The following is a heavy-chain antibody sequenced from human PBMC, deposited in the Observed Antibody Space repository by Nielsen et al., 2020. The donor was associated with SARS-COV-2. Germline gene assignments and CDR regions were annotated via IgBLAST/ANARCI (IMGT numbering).Heavy chain of an antibody. D-gene: IGHD2-15*01. Sequence: GGSLRLSCAASGLSFNSYAMTWVRQATGKGLEWVSAIFDSGAGTSYADSVKGRFTLSSDNSRNTLNRQMDSLRVDDTAVYFCAKFAGTPPVVVWYFDLWGRGTLVSVSS. CDR1: GLSFNSYA. CDR2: IFDSGAGT. CDR3: AKFAGTPPVVVWYFDL. V-gene: IGHV3-23*01. J-gene: IGHJ2*01.